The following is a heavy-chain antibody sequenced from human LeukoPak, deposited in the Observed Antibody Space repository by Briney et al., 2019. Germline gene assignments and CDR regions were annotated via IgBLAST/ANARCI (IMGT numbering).Heavy chain of an antibody. CDR2: IYTSGST. CDR1: GGSISSGSYY. D-gene: IGHD2-2*01. J-gene: IGHJ2*01. V-gene: IGHV4-61*02. CDR3: ARARQYQLHPYWYFDL. Sequence: SQTLSLTCTVSGGSISSGSYYWSWIRQPAGKGLEWIGRIYTSGSTNYNPSLKSRVTISVDTSKNQFSLKLSSVTAADTAVYYCARARQYQLHPYWYFDLWGRGTLVAVSS.